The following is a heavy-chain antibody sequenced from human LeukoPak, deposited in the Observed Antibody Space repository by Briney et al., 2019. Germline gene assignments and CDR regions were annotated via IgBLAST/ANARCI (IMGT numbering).Heavy chain of an antibody. J-gene: IGHJ4*02. CDR3: ARLGYCSGGRCLADY. Sequence: SETLSLTCTVSGGSISSSSYYWGWIRQPPGKGLEWIGSIYYSGSTNYNPSLKSRVSISVDTSKNQFFLKLSSVTAADTAVYYCARLGYCSGGRCLADYWGQGTLVTVSS. CDR1: GGSISSSSYY. CDR2: IYYSGST. D-gene: IGHD2-15*01. V-gene: IGHV4-39*07.